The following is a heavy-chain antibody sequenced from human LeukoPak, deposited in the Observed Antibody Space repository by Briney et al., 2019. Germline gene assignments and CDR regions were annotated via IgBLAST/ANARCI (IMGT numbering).Heavy chain of an antibody. J-gene: IGHJ4*02. Sequence: GASVKVSCKASGYTFTGYYMHWVRQAPGQGLEWMGWINPNSGGTNYAQKFQGRVTMTRDTSISTAYMELSRLRSDDTAVYYCARLHSTTVVTHFDYWGQGTLVTVSS. V-gene: IGHV1-2*02. CDR3: ARLHSTTVVTHFDY. CDR2: INPNSGGT. D-gene: IGHD4-17*01. CDR1: GYTFTGYY.